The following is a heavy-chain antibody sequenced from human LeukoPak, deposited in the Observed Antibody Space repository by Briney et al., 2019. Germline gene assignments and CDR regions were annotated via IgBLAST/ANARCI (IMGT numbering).Heavy chain of an antibody. CDR1: GFSFSSYV. CDR3: ARDSSGSYNWFDH. Sequence: GGSLRLSCAASGFSFSSYVMHWVRQAPGKGLEWVAVISHDGSNEYYPDSVKGRFTISRDNSKNTLYLQMNSLRGDDTAVYYCARDSSGSYNWFDHWGQGTLVTVSS. J-gene: IGHJ5*02. V-gene: IGHV3-30*04. D-gene: IGHD6-19*01. CDR2: ISHDGSNE.